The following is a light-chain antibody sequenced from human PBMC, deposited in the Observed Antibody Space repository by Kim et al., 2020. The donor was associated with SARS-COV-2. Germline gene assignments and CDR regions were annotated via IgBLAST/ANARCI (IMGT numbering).Light chain of an antibody. CDR2: LEGSGTY. Sequence: QPVLTQSSSASASLGSSVKLTCTLSSGHSSYIIAWHQQQPGKAPRYFMKLEGSGTYYKGSGVPDRFSGSSSGADRYLTISNLQSEDEADYNCETWDSNPWVFGGGTQLTVL. J-gene: IGLJ3*02. CDR3: ETWDSNPWV. CDR1: SGHSSYI. V-gene: IGLV4-60*03.